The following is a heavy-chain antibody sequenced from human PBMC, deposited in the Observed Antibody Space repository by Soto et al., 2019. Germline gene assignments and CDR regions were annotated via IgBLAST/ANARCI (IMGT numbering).Heavy chain of an antibody. CDR1: GGSFSGYY. D-gene: IGHD1-26*01. CDR3: ARAHPPPDIVGATSFDY. Sequence: PSETLSLTCAVYGGSFSGYYWSWIRQPPGKGLEWIGEINHSGSTNYNPSLKSRVTISVDTSKNQFSLKLSSVTAADTAVYYCARAHPPPDIVGATSFDYWGQGTLVTVSS. CDR2: INHSGST. V-gene: IGHV4-34*01. J-gene: IGHJ4*02.